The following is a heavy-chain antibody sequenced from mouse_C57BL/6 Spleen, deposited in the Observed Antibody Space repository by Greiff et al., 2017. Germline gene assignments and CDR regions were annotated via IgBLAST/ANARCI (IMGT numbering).Heavy chain of an antibody. J-gene: IGHJ4*01. Sequence: QVQLKESGPGLVQPSQSLSITCTVSGFSLTSYGVHWVRQSPGKGLEWLGVIWRGGSTDYNAAFISRLSISKDNSKSQVFFKMNSLQADDTAIYYCARIQLGHDAMDYWGQGTSVTVSS. V-gene: IGHV2-2*01. D-gene: IGHD4-1*02. CDR1: GFSLTSYG. CDR3: ARIQLGHDAMDY. CDR2: IWRGGST.